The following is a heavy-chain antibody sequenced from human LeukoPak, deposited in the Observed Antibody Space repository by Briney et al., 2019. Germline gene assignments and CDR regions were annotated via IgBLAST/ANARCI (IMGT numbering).Heavy chain of an antibody. CDR1: GFTFSSYG. J-gene: IGHJ4*02. CDR2: ISGSGGST. V-gene: IGHV3-23*01. CDR3: AKGGGYCSSTSCPHFDY. D-gene: IGHD2-2*01. Sequence: PGGSLRLSCAASGFTFSSYGMSWVRQAPGKGLEWVSAISGSGGSTYYADSVKGRFTISRDNSKNTLYLQMNSLRAEDTAVYYCAKGGGYCSSTSCPHFDYWGQGTLVTVSS.